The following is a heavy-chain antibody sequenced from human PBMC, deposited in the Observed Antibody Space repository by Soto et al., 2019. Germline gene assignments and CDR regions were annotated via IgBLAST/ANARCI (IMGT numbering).Heavy chain of an antibody. CDR1: GYTFTSYD. D-gene: IGHD3-3*01. J-gene: IGHJ6*02. CDR3: ARSYYDFWSGYYSDQHYYYYGMDV. Sequence: GASVKVSCKASGYTFTSYDINWVRQATGQGLEWMGWMNPNSGNTGYAQKFQGRVTMTRNTSISTAYMELSSLRSEDTAVYYCARSYYDFWSGYYSDQHYYYYGMDVWGQGTTVTVSS. CDR2: MNPNSGNT. V-gene: IGHV1-8*01.